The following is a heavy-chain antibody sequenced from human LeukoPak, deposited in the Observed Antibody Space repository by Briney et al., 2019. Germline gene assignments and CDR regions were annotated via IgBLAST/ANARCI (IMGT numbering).Heavy chain of an antibody. V-gene: IGHV4-59*01. CDR2: IYYSGST. J-gene: IGHJ6*03. Sequence: PSETLSLTCTVSGDSISSYYWSWIRQPPGKGLEWIGYIYYSGSTNYNPSLKSRVTISVDTSKNQFSLKLSSVTAADTAVYYCARDAVVPAAIRSYYYYYMDVWGKGTTVTVSS. CDR3: ARDAVVPAAIRSYYYYYMDV. D-gene: IGHD2-2*02. CDR1: GDSISSYY.